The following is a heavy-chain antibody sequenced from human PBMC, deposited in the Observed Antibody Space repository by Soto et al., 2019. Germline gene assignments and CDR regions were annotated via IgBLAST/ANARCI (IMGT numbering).Heavy chain of an antibody. CDR1: GDSIIPYY. D-gene: IGHD3-10*01. Sequence: QVQLQESGPGLVKPSETLSLTCTVSGDSIIPYYWSWIRQPPGKGLEWIGYIYFNGSTNYNPSLKSRVTISVDTSKNQFSLKLSSVTATDTAVYYCARGRVGELFQPYCFDYWGQGTLVPVSS. J-gene: IGHJ4*02. CDR2: IYFNGST. CDR3: ARGRVGELFQPYCFDY. V-gene: IGHV4-59*08.